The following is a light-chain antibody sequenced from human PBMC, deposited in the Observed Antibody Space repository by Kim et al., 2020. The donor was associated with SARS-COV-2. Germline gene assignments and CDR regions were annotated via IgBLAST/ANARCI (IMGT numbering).Light chain of an antibody. J-gene: IGLJ2*01. V-gene: IGLV3-19*01. Sequence: SSELTQDPAVSVALGQTVRITCQGDSLRAYYASWYQQKPGQAPILLIYGKNNRPSGIPDLFSGSSSGDTASLTVPGAQAGDEADYSCTSRDKSGDPVVFG. CDR2: GKN. CDR3: TSRDKSGDPVV. CDR1: SLRAYY.